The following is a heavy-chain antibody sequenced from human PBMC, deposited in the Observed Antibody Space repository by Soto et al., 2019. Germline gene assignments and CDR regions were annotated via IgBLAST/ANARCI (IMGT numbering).Heavy chain of an antibody. CDR3: ATDLVGSAGPYYFAW. CDR2: VIPLFGPP. D-gene: IGHD3-10*01. Sequence: VQVVQSGAEVKKPGSSVKVSRKASGGTFSSFAFTWVRQAPGQGLEWMGGVIPLFGPPTYSQNFQGRVTITAVASTGTVYMELSSLTSDDTALYFCATDLVGSAGPYYFAWWGQGTLVTVSS. V-gene: IGHV1-69*12. J-gene: IGHJ4*02. CDR1: GGTFSSFA.